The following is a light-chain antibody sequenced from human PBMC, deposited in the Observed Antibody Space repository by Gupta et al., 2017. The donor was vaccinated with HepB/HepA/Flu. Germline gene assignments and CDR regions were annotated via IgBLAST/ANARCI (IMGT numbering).Light chain of an antibody. CDR3: MQALQTPCT. CDR2: LGS. Sequence: DSVNTLSPLPPLDAAGARAYISCRSSQSLLHSNGYNYLDWYLQKPGQSPQLLIYLGSNRASGVPDRFSGSGSGTDFTLKISRVEAEDVGVYYCMQALQTPCTFGQGTKLEIK. CDR1: QSLLHSNGYNY. J-gene: IGKJ2*02. V-gene: IGKV2-28*01.